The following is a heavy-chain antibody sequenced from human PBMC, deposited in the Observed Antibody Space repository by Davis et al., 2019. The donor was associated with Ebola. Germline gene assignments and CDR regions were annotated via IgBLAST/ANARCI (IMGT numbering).Heavy chain of an antibody. Sequence: AASVKVSCKASGYTFTSYGITWVRQAPGQGLEWMGWINPHNGNTNYAQNVQGRVIMTSDTATTTACLEVGSLRSGDTAVYYCARAQFPTTSDHWGQGTLVTVSS. CDR3: ARAQFPTTSDH. CDR2: INPHNGNT. D-gene: IGHD1-1*01. V-gene: IGHV1-18*04. J-gene: IGHJ4*02. CDR1: GYTFTSYG.